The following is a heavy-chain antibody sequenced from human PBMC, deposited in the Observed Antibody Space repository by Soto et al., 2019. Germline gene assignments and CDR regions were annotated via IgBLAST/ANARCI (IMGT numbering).Heavy chain of an antibody. CDR1: GGTVSSNY. V-gene: IGHV3-66*01. D-gene: IGHD3-3*01. Sequence: PGGSLRLSCAASGGTVSSNYMSWVRQAPGKGLGWVSVIYSGGSTYYADSVKGRFTISRDNSKNTLYLQMNSLRAEDTAVYYCARDLYFWSGGAEYYYYYMDVWGKGTTVTVSS. J-gene: IGHJ6*03. CDR3: ARDLYFWSGGAEYYYYYMDV. CDR2: IYSGGST.